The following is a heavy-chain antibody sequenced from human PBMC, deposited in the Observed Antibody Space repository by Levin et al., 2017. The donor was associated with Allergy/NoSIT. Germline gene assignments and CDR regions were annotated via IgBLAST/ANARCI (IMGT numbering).Heavy chain of an antibody. D-gene: IGHD2-15*01. CDR1: RFTFDDYA. J-gene: IGHJ3*02. CDR3: AKGFSSSIVDAFDI. Sequence: GGSLRLSCAASRFTFDDYAMNWVRQAPGKGLEWVSGINWNSGNIGYADSVKGRFTISRDNAKNSLFLQMNSLRAEDTALYYCAKGFSSSIVDAFDIWGQGTMVTVSS. V-gene: IGHV3-9*01. CDR2: INWNSGNI.